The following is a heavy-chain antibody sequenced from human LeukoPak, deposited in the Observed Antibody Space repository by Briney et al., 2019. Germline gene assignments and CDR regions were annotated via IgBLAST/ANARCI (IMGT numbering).Heavy chain of an antibody. J-gene: IGHJ4*02. CDR2: IIPIFGTA. D-gene: IGHD6-19*01. CDR3: ARGRYSSGWSNDY. V-gene: IGHV1-69*06. CDR1: GGTFSSYA. Sequence: SVKVSCKASGGTFSSYAISWVRQAPGQGLEWMGGIIPIFGTANYAQKFQGRVTITADKSTSTAYMELSSLRSEDTAVYYCARGRYSSGWSNDYWGQGTLVTVSS.